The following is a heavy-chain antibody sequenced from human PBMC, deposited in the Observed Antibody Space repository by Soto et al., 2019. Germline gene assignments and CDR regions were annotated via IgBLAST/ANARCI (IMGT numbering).Heavy chain of an antibody. D-gene: IGHD3-10*01. V-gene: IGHV3-23*01. Sequence: DVQLLESGGGLVQWGGSLRLSCVTSGFTFSTYGMTWVRQAPGKGLEWVSYGGSGGSRDYASSVKGRFTISRDNSKTTLFLEITSLRAEDTATYYCVKFRGRAYPYYYRDVWGKGTTVTVSS. CDR2: GGSGGSR. J-gene: IGHJ6*03. CDR3: VKFRGRAYPYYYRDV. CDR1: GFTFSTYG.